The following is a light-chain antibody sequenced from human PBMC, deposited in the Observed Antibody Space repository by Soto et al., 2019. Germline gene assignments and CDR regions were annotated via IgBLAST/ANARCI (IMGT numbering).Light chain of an antibody. CDR2: TNN. CDR3: AAWDDSLNGRV. Sequence: QWVPTQPRSASWTPGRMVTISCSGSSSNIGSSNVNWYQQLPGTAPKLLIYTNNQRPSGIPDRFSGSKSGTSASLAISGLQSEDEPDYYCAAWDDSLNGRVFGTGTKVTVL. V-gene: IGLV1-44*01. J-gene: IGLJ1*01. CDR1: SSNIGSSN.